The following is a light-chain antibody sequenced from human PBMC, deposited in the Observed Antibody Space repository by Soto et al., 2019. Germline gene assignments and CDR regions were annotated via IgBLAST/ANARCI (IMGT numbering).Light chain of an antibody. CDR2: AAS. V-gene: IGKV1-39*01. CDR1: QSISSY. CDR3: QQSFNTPWT. J-gene: IGKJ1*01. Sequence: QMTQSPSSLSASVGDRVTIPCRASQSISSYLNWYQQKPGKAPKLLIYAASSLQSGVPSRFSGSGSGTDFTLTISSLQPEDFATYYCQQSFNTPWTFGQGTKVEIK.